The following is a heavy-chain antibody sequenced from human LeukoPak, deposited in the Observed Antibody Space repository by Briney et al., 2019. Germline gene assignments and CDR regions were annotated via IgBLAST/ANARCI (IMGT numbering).Heavy chain of an antibody. Sequence: GGSLRLSCTPSGVTFSNYALDWVRQAPGKGLEWVAPISYDGTKTYYTDSVKGRFTISRDDPDNTLSLQMDSLRGEDTALYYCASSTTVAGTFWFDPWGQGTLVIVSS. CDR2: ISYDGTKT. CDR3: ASSTTVAGTFWFDP. CDR1: GVTFSNYA. V-gene: IGHV3-30*04. J-gene: IGHJ5*02. D-gene: IGHD6-19*01.